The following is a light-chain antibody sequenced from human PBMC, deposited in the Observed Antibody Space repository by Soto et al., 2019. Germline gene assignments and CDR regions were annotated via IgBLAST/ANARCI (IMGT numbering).Light chain of an antibody. CDR1: HSVLYSDGNTY. J-gene: IGKJ2*01. Sequence: DVVMTQSPLSLPVTLGQPASISCRSSHSVLYSDGNTYLNWFHQRPGQSPRGLISKVSHRDSGVQDRFRGSGSDTDFTLKISRVEADDGGVYYCMQGTHWPHTFGQRTKLEIK. V-gene: IGKV2-30*01. CDR3: MQGTHWPHT. CDR2: KVS.